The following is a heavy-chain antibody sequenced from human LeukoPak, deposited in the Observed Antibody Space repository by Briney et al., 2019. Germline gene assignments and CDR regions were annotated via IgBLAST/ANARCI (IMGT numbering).Heavy chain of an antibody. D-gene: IGHD4-23*01. CDR3: ATLKPDYGGNTDAFDI. J-gene: IGHJ3*02. V-gene: IGHV1-18*01. CDR1: GYTFTSYG. Sequence: ASVKVSCKASGYTFTSYGISWVRQAPGQGLEWMGWISAYNGKTNYAQKLQGRVTITTDKSMSTAYMELTSLRSADTAVYYCATLKPDYGGNTDAFDIWGQGTMVTVSS. CDR2: ISAYNGKT.